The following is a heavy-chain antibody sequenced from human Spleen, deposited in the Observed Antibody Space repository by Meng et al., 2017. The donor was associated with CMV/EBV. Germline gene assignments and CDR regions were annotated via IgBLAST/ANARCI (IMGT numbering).Heavy chain of an antibody. CDR3: ARGGYYDSSGAPRFDY. D-gene: IGHD3-22*01. J-gene: IGHJ4*02. CDR1: GGSISRGDYY. CDR2: IYYSGST. Sequence: QGQLEGSGPGLVKPSQTLSLTCTCSGGSISRGDYYWSWIRQPPGKGLEWIGYIYYSGSTYYNPSLKSRVTISVDTSKNQFSLKLSSVTAADTAVYYCARGGYYDSSGAPRFDYWGQGTLVTVSS. V-gene: IGHV4-30-4*08.